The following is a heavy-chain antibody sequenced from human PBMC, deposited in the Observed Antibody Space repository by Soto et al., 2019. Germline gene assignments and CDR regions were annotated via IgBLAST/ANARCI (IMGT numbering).Heavy chain of an antibody. V-gene: IGHV3-33*01. CDR2: IWYDGSNK. CDR1: GFTFSSYG. CDR3: ARDLRGSSWSEDYYYYGMDV. D-gene: IGHD6-13*01. J-gene: IGHJ6*02. Sequence: PGGSLRLSCAASGFTFSSYGMHWVRQAPGKGLEWVAVIWYDGSNKYYADSVKGRFTISRDNSKNTLYLQINSLRAEDTAVCYCARDLRGSSWSEDYYYYGMDVWGQGTTVTVSS.